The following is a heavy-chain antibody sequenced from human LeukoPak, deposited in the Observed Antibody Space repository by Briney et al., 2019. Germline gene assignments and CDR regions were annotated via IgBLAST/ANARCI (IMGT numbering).Heavy chain of an antibody. J-gene: IGHJ3*02. D-gene: IGHD1-26*01. CDR3: AGRVGAYNAFDI. CDR1: GFTFSSYA. V-gene: IGHV3-30-3*01. CDR2: ISYDGSNK. Sequence: PGRSLRLSCAASGFTFSSYAMHWVRQAPGKGLEWVAVISYDGSNKYYADSVKGRFTISRDNSKNTLYLQMNSLRAEDTAVYYCAGRVGAYNAFDIWGQGTMVTVSS.